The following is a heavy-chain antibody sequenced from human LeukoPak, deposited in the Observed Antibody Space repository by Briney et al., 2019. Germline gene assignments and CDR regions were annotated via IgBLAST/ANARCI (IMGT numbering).Heavy chain of an antibody. CDR2: IHYSGST. CDR1: GGSTTNYY. CDR3: ARHSRTYYDFDN. J-gene: IGHJ4*02. Sequence: PSETLSLSCTVSGGSTTNYYWSWIRQPPGQGLEWIGYIHYSGSTNYNPSLKSRVSISVDMSTNQFSLKLTSVTAADTAVYYCARHSRTYYDFDNGGQGTLVTVSS. V-gene: IGHV4-59*08. D-gene: IGHD1-26*01.